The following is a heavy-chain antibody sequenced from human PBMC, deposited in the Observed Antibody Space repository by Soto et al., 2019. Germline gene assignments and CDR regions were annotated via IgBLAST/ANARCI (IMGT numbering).Heavy chain of an antibody. V-gene: IGHV4-30-4*01. Sequence: SETLSLTCTVSGGSISSGDYYWSWIRQPPGKGLEWIGYIYYSGSTYYNPSLKSRVTISVDTSKNQFSLRVTSVTAADTAFYYCARQGDILLNPETRYFDFWGHGTLVTVSS. D-gene: IGHD3-9*01. CDR2: IYYSGST. CDR3: ARQGDILLNPETRYFDF. CDR1: GGSISSGDYY. J-gene: IGHJ4*01.